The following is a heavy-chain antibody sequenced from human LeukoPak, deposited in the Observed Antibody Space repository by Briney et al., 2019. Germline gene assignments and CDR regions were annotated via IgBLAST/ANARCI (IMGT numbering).Heavy chain of an antibody. J-gene: IGHJ4*02. D-gene: IGHD3-9*01. CDR1: GYTFTSYG. CDR2: ISDYNGNT. CDR3: ARAPYYDILTGFGVFDY. V-gene: IGHV1-18*01. Sequence: ASVKVSCKASGYTFTSYGISWVRQAPGQGLEWMGWISDYNGNTNYAQKLQGRVTMTTDTSTSTAYMEPRSLRSDDTAVYYCARAPYYDILTGFGVFDYWGQGTLVTVSS.